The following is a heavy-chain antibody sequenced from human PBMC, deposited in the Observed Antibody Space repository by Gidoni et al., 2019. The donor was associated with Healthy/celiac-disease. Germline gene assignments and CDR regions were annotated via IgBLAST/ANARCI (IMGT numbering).Heavy chain of an antibody. D-gene: IGHD1-26*01. Sequence: QVQLVQPGAEVRTHGASVTLSCKVSGSTLTELYMHWVRQAPGKGLEWMGGFDPENGETIYAQKFQGRVTMTEDTSTDTAYMELSSLRSEDTAVYYCATLRGSYSSFDYWGQGTLVTVSS. CDR2: FDPENGET. J-gene: IGHJ4*02. CDR3: ATLRGSYSSFDY. V-gene: IGHV1-24*01. CDR1: GSTLTELY.